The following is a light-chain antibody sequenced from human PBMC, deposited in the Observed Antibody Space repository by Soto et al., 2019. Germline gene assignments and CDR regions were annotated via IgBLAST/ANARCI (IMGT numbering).Light chain of an antibody. CDR3: QQYGSSRWT. V-gene: IGKV3-20*01. Sequence: EIVLPQSPDTLSLFPGERATLSCRASQSVSSTYLAWYQQKPGQAPRPLISAASSRATGTPDRFSGSGSGTDFTLTISRLEPEDFAVYYCQQYGSSRWTFGQGTKVEIK. CDR2: AAS. CDR1: QSVSSTY. J-gene: IGKJ1*01.